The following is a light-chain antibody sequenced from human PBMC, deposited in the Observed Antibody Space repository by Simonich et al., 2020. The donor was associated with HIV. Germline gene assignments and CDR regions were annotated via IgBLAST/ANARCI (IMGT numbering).Light chain of an antibody. J-gene: IGKJ2*01. V-gene: IGKV4-1*01. Sequence: DIVMTQSPDSLAVSLVERASINCRSGQSILYSTNNKNYLAWYLQKPGQPPKLLIYWSSTREFGVPDRFSGSGSGTDFTLTINSLQAEDVAVYYCQQYYSTLSYTFGQGTKLEIK. CDR2: WSS. CDR1: QSILYSTNNKNY. CDR3: QQYYSTLSYT.